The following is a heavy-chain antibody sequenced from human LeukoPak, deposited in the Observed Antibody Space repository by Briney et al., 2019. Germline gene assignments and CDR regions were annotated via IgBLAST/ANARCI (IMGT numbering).Heavy chain of an antibody. J-gene: IGHJ6*02. D-gene: IGHD3-3*01. CDR1: GGSFSGYY. CDR3: ARAGNYDFWSGDYYYYGMDV. V-gene: IGHV4-34*01. CDR2: INHSGST. Sequence: SETLSLTCAVYGGSFSGYYWSWICQPPGKGLEWVGEINHSGSTNYNPSLKSRVTISVDTSKNQFSLKLSSVTAADTAVYYCARAGNYDFWSGDYYYYGMDVWGQGTTVTVSS.